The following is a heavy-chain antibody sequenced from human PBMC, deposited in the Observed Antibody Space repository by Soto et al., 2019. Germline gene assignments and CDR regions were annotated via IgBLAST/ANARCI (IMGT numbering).Heavy chain of an antibody. CDR3: DMVRGANDY. J-gene: IGHJ4*02. CDR2: IIPILGIA. Sequence: GASVKVSCKTSGYTFTSYGISWVRQAPGQGLEWMGRIIPILGIANYAQKFQGRVTITADKSTSTAYMELSSLRSEDTAVYYCDMVRGANDYWGQGTLVTVSS. CDR1: GYTFTSYG. D-gene: IGHD3-10*01. V-gene: IGHV1-69*04.